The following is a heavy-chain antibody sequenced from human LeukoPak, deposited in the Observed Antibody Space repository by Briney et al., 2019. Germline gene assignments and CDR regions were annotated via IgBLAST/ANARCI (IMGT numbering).Heavy chain of an antibody. CDR2: IYPRDGST. Sequence: ASVEVSCKASGYTFTSYYIHWVRQAPGQGLEWMGMIYPRDGSTSYAQKFQGRVTVTRDTSTSTVHMELSGLRSEDTAVYYCARDQEAFDYWGQGTLVTVSS. CDR1: GYTFTSYY. CDR3: ARDQEAFDY. V-gene: IGHV1-46*01. J-gene: IGHJ4*02.